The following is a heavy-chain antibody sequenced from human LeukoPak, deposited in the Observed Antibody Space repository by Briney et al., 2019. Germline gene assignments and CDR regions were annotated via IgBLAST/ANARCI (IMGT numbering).Heavy chain of an antibody. V-gene: IGHV3-23*01. CDR2: ITYSSGYT. J-gene: IGHJ6*02. D-gene: IGHD6-13*01. Sequence: GGSLRLSCAASGFTFSSYDMSWVRQAPGKGLEWVSGITYSSGYTYYADSVKGRFTISRDNSRNTLYLQMNSLRAEDTAVYYCARGDGIAAAGRYYYYGMDVWGQGTTVTVSS. CDR3: ARGDGIAAAGRYYYYGMDV. CDR1: GFTFSSYD.